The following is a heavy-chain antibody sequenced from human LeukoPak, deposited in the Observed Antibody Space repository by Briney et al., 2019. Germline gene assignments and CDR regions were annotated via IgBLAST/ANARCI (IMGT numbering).Heavy chain of an antibody. D-gene: IGHD5-12*01. Sequence: GGSLRLSCAASGFTVSSNYMSWVRQAPGKGLEWVSVIYSGGSTYYADSVKGRFTISRDNSKNTLYLQMNSLRAEDTAVYYCARHGSYDNFDYWGQGTLVTVSS. CDR3: ARHGSYDNFDY. V-gene: IGHV3-66*04. CDR2: IYSGGST. CDR1: GFTVSSNY. J-gene: IGHJ4*02.